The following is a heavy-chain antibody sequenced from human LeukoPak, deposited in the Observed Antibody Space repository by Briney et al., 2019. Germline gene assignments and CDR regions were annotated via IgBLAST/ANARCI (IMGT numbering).Heavy chain of an antibody. J-gene: IGHJ4*02. CDR1: GGSLSGSY. CDR2: INHSGSA. V-gene: IGHV4-34*01. CDR3: ARARRDSGYYKVDY. D-gene: IGHD3-3*01. Sequence: SETLSLTCAVYGGSLSGSYWSWIRQPPGKGLEWIGEINHSGSANYNPSLKSRVTLSIDKSKNQFSPNLNSVTAADRAVYYCARARRDSGYYKVDYWGQGTLVTVSS.